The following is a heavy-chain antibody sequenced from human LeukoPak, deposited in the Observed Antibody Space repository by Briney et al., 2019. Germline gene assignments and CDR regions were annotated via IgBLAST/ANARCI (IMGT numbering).Heavy chain of an antibody. D-gene: IGHD3-10*02. V-gene: IGHV3-48*03. CDR2: ISSSGSTI. CDR1: GFTFSSYE. CDR3: AELGITMIGGV. Sequence: GSLRLSCAASGFTFSSYEMNWVRQAPGKGLEWVSYISSSGSTIYYADSVKGRFTISRDNAKNSLYLQMSSLRAEDTAVYYCAELGITMIGGVWGKGTTVTISS. J-gene: IGHJ6*04.